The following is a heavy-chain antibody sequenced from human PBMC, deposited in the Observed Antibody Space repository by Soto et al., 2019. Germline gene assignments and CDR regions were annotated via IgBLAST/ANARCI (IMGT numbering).Heavy chain of an antibody. CDR2: SNHSGST. J-gene: IGHJ4*02. V-gene: IGHV4-34*01. D-gene: IGHD6-19*01. CDR1: GGSFSGFF. Sequence: QVQLQQWGAGLLRPSETLSLTCGVSGGSFSGFFWSWIRQPPGQGLEWIGESNHSGSTNYNPALKNRVTLSMDMSVTQCSLSLTSVTAADTAVYYCVRGQWLPRGEYWGQGTLVTVSS. CDR3: VRGQWLPRGEY.